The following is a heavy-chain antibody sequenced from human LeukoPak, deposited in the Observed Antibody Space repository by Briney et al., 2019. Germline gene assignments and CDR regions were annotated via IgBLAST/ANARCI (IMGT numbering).Heavy chain of an antibody. J-gene: IGHJ6*03. D-gene: IGHD2-2*01. V-gene: IGHV1-69*01. CDR1: GGTFSSYA. CDR3: ARGGGSVGYCSSTSCGYYYMDV. Sequence: SVKVSCKASGGTFSSYAISWVRQAPGQGLEWMGGIIPIFGTANYAQKFQGRVTITADESTSTAYMELSSLRSEDTAVYYCARGGGSVGYCSSTSCGYYYMDVWGKGTTVTVSS. CDR2: IIPIFGTA.